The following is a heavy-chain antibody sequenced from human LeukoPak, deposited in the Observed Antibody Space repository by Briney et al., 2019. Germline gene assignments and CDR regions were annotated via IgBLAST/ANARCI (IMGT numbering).Heavy chain of an antibody. J-gene: IGHJ4*02. D-gene: IGHD3-9*01. V-gene: IGHV4-39*07. CDR2: INHSGST. CDR1: GGSISSGDYY. CDR3: ARGGLRYFDWLPPPIDY. Sequence: SETLSLTCTVSGGSISSGDYYWSWIRQPPGKGLEWIGEINHSGSTDYNPSLKSRVTISVDTSKNQFSLKLSSVTAADTAVYYCARGGLRYFDWLPPPIDYWGQGTLVTVSS.